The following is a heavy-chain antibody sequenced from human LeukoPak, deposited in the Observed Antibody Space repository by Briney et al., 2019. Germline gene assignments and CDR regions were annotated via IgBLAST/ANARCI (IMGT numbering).Heavy chain of an antibody. V-gene: IGHV3-7*01. CDR1: GFTFNNFW. CDR3: ARNAGRDSSDPGPLDY. J-gene: IGHJ4*02. D-gene: IGHD3-22*01. Sequence: PGGSLRLSCAVSGFTFNNFWMSWLPQAPGKGLEWVANMKQDGGEKYYLDSVKGRFTISRDNAKNSLFLQMNSLRAEDTAVYYCARNAGRDSSDPGPLDYWGQGTLVTVSS. CDR2: MKQDGGEK.